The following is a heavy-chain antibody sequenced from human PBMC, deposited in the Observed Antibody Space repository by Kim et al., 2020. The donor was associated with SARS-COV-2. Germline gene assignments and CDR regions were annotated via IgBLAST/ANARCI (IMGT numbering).Heavy chain of an antibody. Sequence: SETLSLTCTVSGGSISSGGYYWSWIRQHPGKGLEWIGYIYYSGSTYYNRSLKSRVTISVDTSKNQFSLKLSSVTAADTAVYYCARAATNVVVVAATVVAFDIWGQGTMVTVSS. D-gene: IGHD2-15*01. V-gene: IGHV4-31*03. CDR1: GGSISSGGYY. J-gene: IGHJ3*02. CDR2: IYYSGST. CDR3: ARAATNVVVVAATVVAFDI.